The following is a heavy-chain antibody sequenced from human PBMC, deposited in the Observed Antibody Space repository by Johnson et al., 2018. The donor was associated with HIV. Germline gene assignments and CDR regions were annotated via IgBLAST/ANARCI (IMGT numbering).Heavy chain of an antibody. CDR1: GFTVSSNY. J-gene: IGHJ3*02. Sequence: VQLVETGGGLIQPGGSLRLSCAASGFTVSSNYMNWVRQAPGKGLEWVSVIYSGGSTYYADSVTGRFTISRDNSKNTLYLQMNSLRAEDTAVYYCAREGYSGSPNGRGAFDIWGQGTMVTVSS. V-gene: IGHV3-53*02. CDR3: AREGYSGSPNGRGAFDI. D-gene: IGHD1-26*01. CDR2: IYSGGST.